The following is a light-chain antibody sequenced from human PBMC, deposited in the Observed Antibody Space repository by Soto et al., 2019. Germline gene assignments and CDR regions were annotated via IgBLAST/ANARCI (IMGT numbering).Light chain of an antibody. CDR2: AAS. V-gene: IGKV1-27*01. J-gene: IGKJ4*01. CDR1: QGISTY. Sequence: DIQMTQSPSSLSASVGGRVTITCRASQGISTYLAWYQQKPGKVPKLLIYAASTLHSGVPSRFSGSGSGTEFTLTISSLQPEDVATYYCHKYNSAPLTFGGGTKVEIK. CDR3: HKYNSAPLT.